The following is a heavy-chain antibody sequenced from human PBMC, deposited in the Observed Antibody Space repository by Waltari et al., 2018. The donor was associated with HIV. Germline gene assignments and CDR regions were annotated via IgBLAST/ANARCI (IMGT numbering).Heavy chain of an antibody. D-gene: IGHD2-15*01. CDR3: ARSSFDTVVVVPAMDY. CDR2: MSSSGTYI. V-gene: IGHV3-21*01. Sequence: EVHLVESGGGLVKPGGSLRLSCAASGVNFTDFSMDTVRQAPGKGLEWVSSMSSSGTYIYYADSLKGRFTISRDNAKNSLFLQMNSLRAEDTAVYYCARSSFDTVVVVPAMDYWGQGTLVTVSS. J-gene: IGHJ4*02. CDR1: GVNFTDFS.